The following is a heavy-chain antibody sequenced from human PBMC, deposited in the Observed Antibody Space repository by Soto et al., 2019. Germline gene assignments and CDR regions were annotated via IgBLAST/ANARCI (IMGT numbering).Heavy chain of an antibody. D-gene: IGHD6-13*01. J-gene: IGHJ6*02. CDR3: ARALYSSSWYDTNYYYGMDV. Sequence: PSETLSLTCTVSGGSISSSSYYWGWIRQPPGKGLEWLGSIYYSGSTYYNPSLKSRVTISVDTSKNQFSLKLSSVTAADTAVYYCARALYSSSWYDTNYYYGMDVWGQGTTVTVSS. V-gene: IGHV4-39*01. CDR1: GGSISSSSYY. CDR2: IYYSGST.